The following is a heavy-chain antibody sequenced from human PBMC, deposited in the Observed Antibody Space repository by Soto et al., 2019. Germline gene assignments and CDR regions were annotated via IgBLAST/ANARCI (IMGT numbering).Heavy chain of an antibody. Sequence: QVQLVQSGAEVKKPGSSVKVSCKASGGTFSSYTISWVRQAPGQGLEWMGRIIPILGIANYAQKFQGRVXIXXDKSTSTAYMELSSLRSEDTAVYYCARGSGDTAMVWGQGTLVTVSS. CDR2: IIPILGIA. CDR3: ARGSGDTAMV. J-gene: IGHJ4*02. V-gene: IGHV1-69*02. D-gene: IGHD5-18*01. CDR1: GGTFSSYT.